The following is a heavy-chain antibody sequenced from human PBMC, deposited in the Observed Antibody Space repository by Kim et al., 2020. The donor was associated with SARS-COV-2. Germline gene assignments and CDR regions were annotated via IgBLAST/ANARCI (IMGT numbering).Heavy chain of an antibody. CDR1: GYTFTSYD. J-gene: IGHJ6*03. CDR3: ARGPPAAPMYYDFWSGYYFGVCYMDV. Sequence: ASVKVSCKASGYTFTSYDINWVRQATGQGLEWMGWMNPNSGNTGYAQKFQGRVTMTRNTSISTAYMELSSLRSEDTAVYYCARGPPAAPMYYDFWSGYYFGVCYMDVWGKGTTVTVSS. CDR2: MNPNSGNT. D-gene: IGHD3-3*01. V-gene: IGHV1-8*01.